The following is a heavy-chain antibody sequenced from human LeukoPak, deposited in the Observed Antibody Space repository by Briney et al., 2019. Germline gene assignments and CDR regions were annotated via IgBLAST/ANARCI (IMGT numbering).Heavy chain of an antibody. CDR2: ISYEGSNT. V-gene: IGHV3-30*18. J-gene: IGHJ2*01. D-gene: IGHD6-13*01. CDR3: AKTRGSQQLVPRYFDL. Sequence: PGRSLRLSCAASGFTFSTYGMHWVRQAPGEGLEWVAVISYEGSNTYYADSVKGRFTISRDNSKNTLYLQMSSLRSEDTAVYYCAKTRGSQQLVPRYFDLWGRGTLVTVSS. CDR1: GFTFSTYG.